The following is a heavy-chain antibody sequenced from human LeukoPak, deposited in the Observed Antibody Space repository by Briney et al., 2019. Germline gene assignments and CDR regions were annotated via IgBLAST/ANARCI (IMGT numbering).Heavy chain of an antibody. CDR1: GFTFSSYA. J-gene: IGHJ5*02. D-gene: IGHD6-19*01. CDR2: IHHSGTT. V-gene: IGHV4-59*08. CDR3: ARQSEVAGTQWFDP. Sequence: NPGGSLRLSCAASGFTFSSYAMSWVRQAPGKGLEWIAYIHHSGTTNYNPSLNSRVTISLDTSKNQFSLRLTSVTATDTAVYYCARQSEVAGTQWFDPWGQGTLVTVSS.